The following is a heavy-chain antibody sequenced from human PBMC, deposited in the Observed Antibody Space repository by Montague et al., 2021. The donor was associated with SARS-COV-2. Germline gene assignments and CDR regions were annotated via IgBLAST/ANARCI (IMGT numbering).Heavy chain of an antibody. CDR1: GGSITDRTYY. CDR2: INYSGTT. D-gene: IGHD6-13*01. J-gene: IGHJ4*02. V-gene: IGHV4-39*01. Sequence: SETLSLTCSVSGGSITDRTYYWGCIRQSPGKGLEWIGAINYSGTTYYXPSLKSRVTISLDTAKNQFSLKMTSVTAADTAVYYCVRHWGIAAAGNWGQGTLGTGSS. CDR3: VRHWGIAAAGN.